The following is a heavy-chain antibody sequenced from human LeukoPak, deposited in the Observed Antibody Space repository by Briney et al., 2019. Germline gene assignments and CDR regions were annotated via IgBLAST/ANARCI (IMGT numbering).Heavy chain of an antibody. D-gene: IGHD3-3*01. CDR1: GGTFSSYA. J-gene: IGHJ6*03. V-gene: IGHV1-69*13. CDR3: ARDNVLRFQDYYYYMDV. Sequence: ASVKVSCKASGGTFSSYAISWVRQAPGQGLEWMGGIIPIFGTANYAQKFQGRVTITADESTSTAYMELSSLRSEDTAVYYCARDNVLRFQDYYYYMDVWGKGTTVTLSS. CDR2: IIPIFGTA.